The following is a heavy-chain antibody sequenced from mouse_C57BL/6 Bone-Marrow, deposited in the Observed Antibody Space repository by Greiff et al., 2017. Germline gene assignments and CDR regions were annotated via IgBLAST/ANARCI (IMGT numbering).Heavy chain of an antibody. D-gene: IGHD6-2*01. J-gene: IGHJ2*01. CDR3: ARSDLLYYFDY. CDR2: INPNNGGT. V-gene: IGHV1-18*01. CDR1: GYTFTDYN. Sequence: LKESGPELVKPGASVKIPCKASGYTFTDYNMDWVKQSHGNSLEWIGDINPNNGGTIYNQKFKGKATLTVDKSSSTAYMELRSLTSDDTAVYYCARSDLLYYFDYWGQGTTLTVSS.